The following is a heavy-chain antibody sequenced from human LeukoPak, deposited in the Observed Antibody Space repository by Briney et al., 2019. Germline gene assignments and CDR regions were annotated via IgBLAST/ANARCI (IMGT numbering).Heavy chain of an antibody. Sequence: GGSLRLSCAASGFTFSDYYMSWIRQAPGKGLVWLSYISSSGYTIYYADSVKGRFTIPRDNANNSLYLQMNSLRAEDTAVYYCARYCSSTSCYTPSDVYDIWGQGTMVTVSS. D-gene: IGHD2-2*02. CDR1: GFTFSDYY. CDR2: ISSSGYTI. J-gene: IGHJ3*02. CDR3: ARYCSSTSCYTPSDVYDI. V-gene: IGHV3-11*04.